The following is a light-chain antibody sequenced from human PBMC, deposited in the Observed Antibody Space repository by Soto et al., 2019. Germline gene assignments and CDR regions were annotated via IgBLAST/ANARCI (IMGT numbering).Light chain of an antibody. CDR1: SSNIGAGYD. CDR2: GNS. V-gene: IGLV1-40*01. CDR3: SSYTNINTRACV. Sequence: SVLTQPPSVSGAPGQRVTISCTGSSSNIGAGYDVHWYQQLPGTAPKLLIYGNSNRPSGVPDRFPGSKSGNTASLTISGLQAEDEAEYYCSSYTNINTRACVFGTGTKVTVL. J-gene: IGLJ1*01.